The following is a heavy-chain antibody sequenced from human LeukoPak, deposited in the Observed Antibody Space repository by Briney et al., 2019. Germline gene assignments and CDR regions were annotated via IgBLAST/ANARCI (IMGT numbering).Heavy chain of an antibody. CDR1: GGSISSYY. D-gene: IGHD6-19*01. CDR3: ARSGPIAVDGVDY. CDR2: IYSSVNT. J-gene: IGHJ4*02. Sequence: SETLSLTCILSGGSISSYYWSWIRQPAGKALEWIGSIYSSVNTNYNPSLKSRVTILVDKSKNQFSLKLSSVTAADTAVYYCARSGPIAVDGVDYWGQGTLVTVSS. V-gene: IGHV4-4*07.